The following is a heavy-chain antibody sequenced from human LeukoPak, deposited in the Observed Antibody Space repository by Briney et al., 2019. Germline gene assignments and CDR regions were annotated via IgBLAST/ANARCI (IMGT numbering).Heavy chain of an antibody. D-gene: IGHD5-12*01. J-gene: IGHJ3*02. CDR3: ARDPYSDFFGAFDI. CDR2: IKRDGSEE. CDR1: KFTFSSYW. Sequence: GGSLRLSCVASKFTFSSYWMSWVRQAPGKGLEWVANIKRDGSEEYYVDSVKGRFTISRDNAKNLLYLQMNSLRAEDTAVYYCARDPYSDFFGAFDIWGQGTMVTVSS. V-gene: IGHV3-7*04.